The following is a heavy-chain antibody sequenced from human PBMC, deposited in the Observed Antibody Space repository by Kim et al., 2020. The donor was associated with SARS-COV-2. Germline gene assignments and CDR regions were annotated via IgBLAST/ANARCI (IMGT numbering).Heavy chain of an antibody. V-gene: IGHV4-30-4*01. CDR1: GGSISSGGYY. D-gene: IGHD3-22*01. Sequence: SETLSLTCAVSGGSISSGGYYWTWIRQPPGKGLEWIGYIYSSGSTYYNPSLKSRVTISVDTSKNQFSLNLSSVTAADTAVYYCARGKGLITMLLVVFCSFDSWGQGTLVTVSS. J-gene: IGHJ5*01. CDR2: IYSSGST. CDR3: ARGKGLITMLLVVFCSFDS.